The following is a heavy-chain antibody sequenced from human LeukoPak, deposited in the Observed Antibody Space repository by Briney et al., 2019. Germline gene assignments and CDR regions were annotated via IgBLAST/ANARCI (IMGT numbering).Heavy chain of an antibody. CDR2: IHYSGST. Sequence: PSETLSLTCTVSGGSISSSSYYWGWIRQPPGKGLEWIGSIHYSGSTYYNPSLKSRVTISVDTSKNQFSLKLSSVTAADTAVYYCARRYYDFWSGSGGRGMDVWGQGTTVTVSS. V-gene: IGHV4-39*01. D-gene: IGHD3-3*01. CDR1: GGSISSSSYY. J-gene: IGHJ6*02. CDR3: ARRYYDFWSGSGGRGMDV.